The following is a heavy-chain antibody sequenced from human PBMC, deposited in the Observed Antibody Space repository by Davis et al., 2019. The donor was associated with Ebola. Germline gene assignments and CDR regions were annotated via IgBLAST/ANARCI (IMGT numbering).Heavy chain of an antibody. D-gene: IGHD1-26*01. J-gene: IGHJ5*02. CDR2: IWPDGSNK. CDR1: GFIFGSSS. CDR3: ARDRGAGYLSWIDP. Sequence: PGGSLRLSCTASGFIFGSSSIHWVRQAPGKGLEWVAVIWPDGSNKHYADSVKGRFTVSRENSNNTLYLQLNSLRDEDTGIYYCARDRGAGYLSWIDPWGQGTLVTVSS. V-gene: IGHV3-33*01.